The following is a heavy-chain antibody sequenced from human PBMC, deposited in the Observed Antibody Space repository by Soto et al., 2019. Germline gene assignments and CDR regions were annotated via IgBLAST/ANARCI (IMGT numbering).Heavy chain of an antibody. V-gene: IGHV3-23*01. CDR2: ISGSGIST. J-gene: IGHJ6*01. CDR1: GFTFSTYP. D-gene: IGHD4-4*01. CDR3: VKPPVITASYYYYDMDV. Sequence: EAQLLESGGGLVQPGGSLRLSCAASGFTFSTYPMSWVRQAPGKGLEWVSGISGSGISTYYTDSVKGRFTISRDNSKNTVFLQMNSLRDEDTAVYYCVKPPVITASYYYYDMDVWGQGTTGTVSS.